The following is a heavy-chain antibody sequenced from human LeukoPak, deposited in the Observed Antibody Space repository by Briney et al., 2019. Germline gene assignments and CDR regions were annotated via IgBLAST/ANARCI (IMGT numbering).Heavy chain of an antibody. J-gene: IGHJ6*02. CDR3: AKDLNLIVDPDSMDV. V-gene: IGHV3-23*01. D-gene: IGHD1-26*01. CDR2: ISGSGGST. Sequence: GSLRLSCAASGFTFSSYAMSWVRQAPGKGLEWVSAISGSGGSTYYADSVKGRFTISRDNSKNTLYLQMSSLRAEDTAVYYCAKDLNLIVDPDSMDVWGQGTTVTVSS. CDR1: GFTFSSYA.